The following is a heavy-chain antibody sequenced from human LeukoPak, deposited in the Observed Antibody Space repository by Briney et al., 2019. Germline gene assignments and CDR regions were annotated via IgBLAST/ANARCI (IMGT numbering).Heavy chain of an antibody. CDR3: ARSSIIAAAGPYYFDY. CDR1: GYTFTSYG. J-gene: IGHJ4*02. V-gene: IGHV1-69*06. Sequence: SVKVSCKASGYTFTSYGISWVRQAPGQGLEWMGGIIPIFGTANYAQKFQGRVTITADKSTSTAYMELSSLRSKDTAVYYCARSSIIAAAGPYYFDYWGQGTLVTVSS. CDR2: IIPIFGTA. D-gene: IGHD6-13*01.